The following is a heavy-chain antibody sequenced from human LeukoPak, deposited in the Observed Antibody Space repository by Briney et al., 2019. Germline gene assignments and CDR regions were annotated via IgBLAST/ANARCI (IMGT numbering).Heavy chain of an antibody. V-gene: IGHV4-4*02. J-gene: IGHJ3*02. CDR1: GGSISTAHW. CDR3: ARDSSHYDILTGSNMGPAFDI. D-gene: IGHD3-9*01. CDR2: IYHRGNS. Sequence: SETLSLTCAVSGGSISTAHWWNWVRQSPGKGLEWIGEIYHRGNSNYNPSLKSRVSISVDTSKNQFSLKLSSVTAADTAVYYCARDSSHYDILTGSNMGPAFDIWGQGTMVTVSS.